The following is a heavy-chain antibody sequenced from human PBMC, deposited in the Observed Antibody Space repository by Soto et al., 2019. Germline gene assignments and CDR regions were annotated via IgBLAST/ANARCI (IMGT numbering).Heavy chain of an antibody. CDR1: GYTFTGYY. CDR3: ASTPTIQLWTPFDY. Sequence: VASVKVSCKASGYTFTGYYMHRVRQAPGQGLEWMGWINPNSGGTNYAQKFQGRVTMTRDTSISTAYMELSRLRSDDTAVYYCASTPTIQLWTPFDYWGQGTLVTVSS. D-gene: IGHD5-18*01. J-gene: IGHJ4*02. V-gene: IGHV1-2*02. CDR2: INPNSGGT.